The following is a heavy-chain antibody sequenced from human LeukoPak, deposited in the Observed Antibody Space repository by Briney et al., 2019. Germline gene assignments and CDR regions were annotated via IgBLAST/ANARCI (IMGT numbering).Heavy chain of an antibody. CDR3: ASHCSSTNCYGVDY. J-gene: IGHJ4*02. D-gene: IGHD2-2*01. V-gene: IGHV4-61*02. Sequence: SETLSLTCTVSGGSISSSSYYWGWIRQPAGKGLEWIGRIYASGSTNYNPSLRSRVTMSVDTSKNQFSLKLSSVTAADTAIYYCASHCSSTNCYGVDYWGQGTLVTVSS. CDR2: IYASGST. CDR1: GGSISSSSYY.